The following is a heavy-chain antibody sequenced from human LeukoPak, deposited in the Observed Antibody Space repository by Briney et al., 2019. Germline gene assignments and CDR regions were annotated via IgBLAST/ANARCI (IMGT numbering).Heavy chain of an antibody. D-gene: IGHD5-12*01. Sequence: GGSLRLSCAASGFXFSSYCISWVRQAPGKGLEWVANIKQDGSEEYYVDSVKGRFTISRDNAKNSRYLQMNSLRAEDTAVYYCASERTGKVARYWGQGTLVTVSS. CDR2: IKQDGSEE. V-gene: IGHV3-7*05. J-gene: IGHJ4*02. CDR1: GFXFSSYC. CDR3: ASERTGKVARY.